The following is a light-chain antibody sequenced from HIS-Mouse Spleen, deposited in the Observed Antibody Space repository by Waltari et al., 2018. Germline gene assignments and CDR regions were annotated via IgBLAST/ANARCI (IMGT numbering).Light chain of an antibody. V-gene: IGKV3-11*01. CDR3: QQRSNWPGIT. Sequence: ECVLTQSPATLSLSPGERATLSCRASQSVTSYLAWYQHKPGQAPRLLIYDASNRATGIPARFSGSGSGTDVTLTISSLEPEDFAVYYCQQRSNWPGITFGPGTTVDIK. J-gene: IGKJ3*01. CDR1: QSVTSY. CDR2: DAS.